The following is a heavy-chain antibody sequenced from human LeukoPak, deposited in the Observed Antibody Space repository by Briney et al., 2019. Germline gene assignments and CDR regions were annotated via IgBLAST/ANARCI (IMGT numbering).Heavy chain of an antibody. CDR1: GFTLSTSGMC. D-gene: IGHD4-23*01. CDR3: AHMTEDYGGPYGVV. CDR2: IDWDDDK. Sequence: SGPTLVNPTQTLTLTCTFSGFTLSTSGMCVSWIRQPPGKALEWLARIDWDDDKYYSTSLKTRLTISKDTSKNQVVLTMTNMDPVDTATYYCAHMTEDYGGPYGVVWGQGTLVTVSS. V-gene: IGHV2-70*12. J-gene: IGHJ4*02.